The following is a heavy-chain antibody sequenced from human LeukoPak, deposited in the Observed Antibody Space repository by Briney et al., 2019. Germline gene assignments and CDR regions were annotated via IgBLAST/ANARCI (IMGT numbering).Heavy chain of an antibody. Sequence: SETLSLTCAVYGGSFSGYYWSWIRQPPGKGLEWIGEINHSGSTNYNPSLKSRVTISVDTSKNQFSLKLSSVTAADTAVYYCARVEMATMRGSGFDYWGQGTLVTVSS. V-gene: IGHV4-34*01. CDR1: GGSFSGYY. CDR2: INHSGST. D-gene: IGHD5-24*01. J-gene: IGHJ4*02. CDR3: ARVEMATMRGSGFDY.